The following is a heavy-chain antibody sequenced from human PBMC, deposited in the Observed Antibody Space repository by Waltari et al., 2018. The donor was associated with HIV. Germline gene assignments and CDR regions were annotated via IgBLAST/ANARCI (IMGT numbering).Heavy chain of an antibody. Sequence: VPLSQSGTAVKTPGESLNVSCRGSGWWLTSYCIGWVRQMPGKGLEWMGIIYPGEPDIRYSPSFQGQVTISADKSVSTAYLQWSSLKASDTAMCYCARLLSGATGTTRYFDYWGQGTLVTVSS. D-gene: IGHD1-7*01. CDR2: IYPGEPDI. CDR3: ARLLSGATGTTRYFDY. J-gene: IGHJ4*02. V-gene: IGHV5-51*01. CDR1: GWWLTSYC.